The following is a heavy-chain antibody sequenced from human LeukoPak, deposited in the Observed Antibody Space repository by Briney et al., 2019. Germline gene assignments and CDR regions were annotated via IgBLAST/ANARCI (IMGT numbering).Heavy chain of an antibody. D-gene: IGHD3-16*01. CDR2: IDRHGNT. Sequence: SETLSLTCAIYDESFSGYLSDSYWSWVRRPPGKGLEWIGEIDRHGNTNYSPSLKSRVTISIQTSKSQFSLNLNSVTDADTAVYYCARRGGGNYPYYFDYWGRGTPVTVSP. V-gene: IGHV4-34*01. J-gene: IGHJ4*02. CDR1: DESFSGYLSDSY. CDR3: ARRGGGNYPYYFDY.